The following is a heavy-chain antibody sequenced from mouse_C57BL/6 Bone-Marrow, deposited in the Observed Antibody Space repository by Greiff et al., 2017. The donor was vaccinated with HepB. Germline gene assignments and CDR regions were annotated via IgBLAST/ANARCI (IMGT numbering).Heavy chain of an antibody. Sequence: EVQLQESGPVLVKPGASVKLSCKGSGYTFTDYYMNWVKQSPGKSLEWIGVINPYNGGTSYNQKFKGKATLTVDKSSSTAYMELNSLTSEDSAVYYCASCEGTKGGYAMDYWGQGTSVTVSS. CDR1: GYTFTDYY. CDR2: INPYNGGT. CDR3: ASCEGTKGGYAMDY. V-gene: IGHV1-19*01. J-gene: IGHJ4*01.